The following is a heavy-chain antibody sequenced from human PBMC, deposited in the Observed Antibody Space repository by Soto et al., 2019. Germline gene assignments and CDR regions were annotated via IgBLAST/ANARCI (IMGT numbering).Heavy chain of an antibody. CDR3: ARRSIIAAAGTAWYGMDV. D-gene: IGHD6-13*01. CDR2: IIPIFGTA. J-gene: IGHJ6*02. CDR1: GGTFSSYA. V-gene: IGHV1-69*06. Sequence: AASVKVSCKASGGTFSSYAISWVRQAPGQGLEWMGGIIPIFGTANYAQKFQGRVTITADKSTSTAYMELSSLRSEDTAVYYCARRSIIAAAGTAWYGMDVWGQGTTVTVSS.